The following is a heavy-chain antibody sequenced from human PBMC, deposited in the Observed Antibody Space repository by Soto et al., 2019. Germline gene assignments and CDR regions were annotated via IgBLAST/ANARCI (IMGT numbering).Heavy chain of an antibody. V-gene: IGHV3-23*01. CDR3: AKLDRPDLAEPHWFGP. D-gene: IGHD1-26*01. J-gene: IGHJ5*02. CDR2: ISGSGGST. CDR1: GFTVSSYA. Sequence: EVQLLESGGGLAQPGGSLRLSCAASGFTVSSYAMSCVRQAPGKGLEWVSAISGSGGSTYYEDSVKGRFTIARENSKNTLYLQVSCPRSEDTAVDYCAKLDRPDLAEPHWFGPWGQGTLVTV.